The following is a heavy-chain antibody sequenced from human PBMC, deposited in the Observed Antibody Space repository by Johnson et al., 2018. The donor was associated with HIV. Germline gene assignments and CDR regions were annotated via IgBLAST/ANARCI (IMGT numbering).Heavy chain of an antibody. CDR1: GFTFSDYY. CDR2: ISSSGSTI. Sequence: QVQLVESGGGLVQPGGSLRLSCAASGFTFSDYYMSWIRQAPGKGLEWVSSISSSGSTIYSADSVKGRFTISRDNSKNTLYLQMNSLRAEDTAVYYCARDSAYSSGWYSGAFDIWGQGTMVTVSS. J-gene: IGHJ3*02. V-gene: IGHV3-11*04. CDR3: ARDSAYSSGWYSGAFDI. D-gene: IGHD6-19*01.